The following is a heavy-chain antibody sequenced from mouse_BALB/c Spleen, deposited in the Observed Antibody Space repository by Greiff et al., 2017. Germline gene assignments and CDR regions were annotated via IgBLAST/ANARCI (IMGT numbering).Heavy chain of an antibody. CDR1: GYAFTNYL. D-gene: IGHD2-2*01. J-gene: IGHJ4*01. Sequence: VKLQESGAELVRPGTSVKVSCKASGYAFTNYLIEWVKQRPGQGLEWIGVINPGSGGTNYNEKFKGKATLTADKSSSTAYMQLSSLTSDDSAVYFCARPGGYDDAMDYWGQGTSVTVSS. CDR2: INPGSGGT. V-gene: IGHV1-54*01. CDR3: ARPGGYDDAMDY.